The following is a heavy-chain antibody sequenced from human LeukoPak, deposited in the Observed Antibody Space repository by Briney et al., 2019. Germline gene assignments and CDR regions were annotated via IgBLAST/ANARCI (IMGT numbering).Heavy chain of an antibody. V-gene: IGHV4-30-2*01. J-gene: IGHJ6*02. CDR2: IYHSGST. CDR1: GGSISSGGYS. Sequence: PSETLSLTCAVSGGSISSGGYSWSWIRQPPGKGLEWIVYIYHSGSTYYNPSLKSRVTISVDRSKNQFSLKLSSVTAADTAVYYCARGVLYGDFSYGMDVWGQGTTVTVSS. D-gene: IGHD4-17*01. CDR3: ARGVLYGDFSYGMDV.